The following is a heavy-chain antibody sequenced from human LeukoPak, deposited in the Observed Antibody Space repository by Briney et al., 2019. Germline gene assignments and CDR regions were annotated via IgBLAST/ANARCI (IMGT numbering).Heavy chain of an antibody. V-gene: IGHV4-39*01. CDR1: GVSISSSSYY. J-gene: IGHJ3*02. Sequence: SETLSLTCTVSGVSISSSSYYWGWIRQPPGKGLEWIGSIYYSGSTYYNPSLRSRVTISVDTSKNQFSLKLSSVTAADTAVYYCAGKRCSGGSCFDAFDIWGQGTMVTVSS. CDR2: IYYSGST. D-gene: IGHD2-15*01. CDR3: AGKRCSGGSCFDAFDI.